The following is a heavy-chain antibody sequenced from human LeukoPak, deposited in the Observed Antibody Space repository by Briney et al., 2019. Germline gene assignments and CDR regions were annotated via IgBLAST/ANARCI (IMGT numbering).Heavy chain of an antibody. CDR1: GGSISSYY. CDR2: IYYSGST. D-gene: IGHD6-13*01. V-gene: IGHV4-59*08. J-gene: IGHJ5*02. Sequence: SETLSLTCTVSGGSISSYYWSWIRQPPGKGLEWIGYIYYSGSTNYNPSLKSRVTISVDTSKNQFSLKLTSVTAADTAVYYCARRGYSTSGGHWFDPWGQGTLVTVSS. CDR3: ARRGYSTSGGHWFDP.